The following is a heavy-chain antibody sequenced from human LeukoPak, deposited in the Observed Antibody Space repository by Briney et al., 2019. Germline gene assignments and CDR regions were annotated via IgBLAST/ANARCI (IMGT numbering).Heavy chain of an antibody. CDR3: ARDDFSTYPGLNYFDY. J-gene: IGHJ4*02. D-gene: IGHD4-11*01. Sequence: ASVKVSCKASGYTFTNHAMHWVRQAPGQRLEWMGWTNVGNDYTESSQKFQDRFIITSDPSATTVYMELSSLRSEDTAVYYCARDDFSTYPGLNYFDYWGQGSLVTVSS. CDR2: TNVGNDYT. CDR1: GYTFTNHA. V-gene: IGHV1-3*01.